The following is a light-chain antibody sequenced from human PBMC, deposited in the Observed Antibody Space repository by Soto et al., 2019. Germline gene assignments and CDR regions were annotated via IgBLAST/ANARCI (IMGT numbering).Light chain of an antibody. J-gene: IGLJ1*01. CDR2: LNSDGSH. V-gene: IGLV4-69*01. CDR3: QTWGTGIRV. CDR1: SGHSSYA. Sequence: QPVLTQSPSASASLGASVKLTCTLSSGHSSYAIAWHQQQPEKGPRYLMKLNSDGSHSKGDAIPDRFSGSSSGAERYLTIASLQSEDEADYYCQTWGTGIRVFGTGTKLTVL.